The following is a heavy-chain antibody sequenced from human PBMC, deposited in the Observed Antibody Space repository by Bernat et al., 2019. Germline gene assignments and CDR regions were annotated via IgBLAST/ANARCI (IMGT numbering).Heavy chain of an antibody. J-gene: IGHJ6*02. CDR2: IKPDGSEM. Sequence: EVQLVESGGGLVQSGGSLRLSCAASGFNINSYWTTWVRQAPGKGLEWVANIKPDGSEMFYVDSVKGRFTISRDNSKNSLYLQMNSLRAEDTAVYYCARDRRVYGMDVWGQGTTVTVSS. CDR3: ARDRRVYGMDV. V-gene: IGHV3-7*03. CDR1: GFNINSYW.